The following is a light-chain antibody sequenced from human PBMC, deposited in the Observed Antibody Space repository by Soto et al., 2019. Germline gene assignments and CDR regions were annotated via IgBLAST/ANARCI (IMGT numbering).Light chain of an antibody. CDR3: SSYTSTSTLVV. CDR1: SSDVGGYNY. Sequence: QSALTQPASVSGSPGQSITISCTGTSSDVGGYNYVSWYQQHPGRAPRLMIYDVTIRPSGISNRFSGSKSDNTASLTISGPQAEDEADYYCSSYTSTSTLVVFGGGTKLTVL. CDR2: DVT. J-gene: IGLJ3*02. V-gene: IGLV2-14*03.